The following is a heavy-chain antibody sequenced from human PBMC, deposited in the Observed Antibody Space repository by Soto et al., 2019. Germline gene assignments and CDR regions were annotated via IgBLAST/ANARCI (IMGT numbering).Heavy chain of an antibody. D-gene: IGHD1-7*01. Sequence: EVQLVQSGAEVKKPGESLKISCKGSEYRFTSYWIGWVRQMSGKGLEWMGIIYPGDSETRYSPSFQGQVTISADKSINTAYLQWSGLKASDTAMYYCARQAIGSNNWYYAGLDAFDIWGQGTMVTVSS. CDR3: ARQAIGSNNWYYAGLDAFDI. CDR2: IYPGDSET. J-gene: IGHJ3*02. V-gene: IGHV5-51*01. CDR1: EYRFTSYW.